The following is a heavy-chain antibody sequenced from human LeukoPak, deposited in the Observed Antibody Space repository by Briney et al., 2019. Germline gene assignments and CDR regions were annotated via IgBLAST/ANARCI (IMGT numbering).Heavy chain of an antibody. D-gene: IGHD4-17*01. CDR3: ARAPTTVTTNFDY. Sequence: PSETLSLTCTVSGGSISSYYWSWIRQPAGKGLEWIGRIYTSGSTNHNPSLKSRVTISVDKSKNQFSLKLSSVTAADTAVYYCARAPTTVTTNFDYWGQGTLVTVSS. CDR2: IYTSGST. V-gene: IGHV4-4*07. CDR1: GGSISSYY. J-gene: IGHJ4*02.